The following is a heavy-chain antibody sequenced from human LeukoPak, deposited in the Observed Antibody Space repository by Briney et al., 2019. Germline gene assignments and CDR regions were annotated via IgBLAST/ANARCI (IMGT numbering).Heavy chain of an antibody. Sequence: GASVKVSCKASGYTFTSYGISWVRQAPGQGLEWMGWISAYNGNTNYAQKLQGRVTMTTDTSTNTAYMELRSLRSDDTAVYYCARAFDVLRFLEWPREYYFDYWGQGTLVTVSS. CDR2: ISAYNGNT. D-gene: IGHD3-3*01. J-gene: IGHJ4*02. V-gene: IGHV1-18*01. CDR3: ARAFDVLRFLEWPREYYFDY. CDR1: GYTFTSYG.